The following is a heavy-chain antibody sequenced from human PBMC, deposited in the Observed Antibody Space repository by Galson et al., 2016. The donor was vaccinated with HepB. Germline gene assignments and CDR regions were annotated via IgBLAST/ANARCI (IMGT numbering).Heavy chain of an antibody. D-gene: IGHD2-8*02. CDR2: IFYGGTT. V-gene: IGHV3-53*01. Sequence: SLRLSCAASGFTVSSYYMSWVRQAPGKGLEWVSVIFYGGTTYYADSVEGRFTISRDDSMNTLYLQMNSLTTGEPAVYFCARTSYRECTGPRCVNFRYYYYDLDVWGEGTTVTVSS. CDR1: GFTVSSYY. CDR3: ARTSYRECTGPRCVNFRYYYYDLDV. J-gene: IGHJ6*03.